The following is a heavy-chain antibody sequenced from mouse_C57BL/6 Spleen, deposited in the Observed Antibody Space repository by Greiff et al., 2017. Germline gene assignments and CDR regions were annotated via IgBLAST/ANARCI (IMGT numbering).Heavy chain of an antibody. CDR1: GYAFSSSW. J-gene: IGHJ2*01. D-gene: IGHD3-2*02. CDR2: IYPGDGDT. CDR3: ARETAQVFDY. Sequence: QLQQSGPELVKPGASVKISCKASGYAFSSSWMNWVKQRPGKGLEWIGRIYPGDGDTNYNGKFKGKATLTADKSSSTAYMQLSSLTSEDSAVYFCARETAQVFDYWGQGTTLTVSS. V-gene: IGHV1-82*01.